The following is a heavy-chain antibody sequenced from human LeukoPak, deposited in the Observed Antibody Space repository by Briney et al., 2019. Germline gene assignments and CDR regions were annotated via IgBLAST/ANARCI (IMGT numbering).Heavy chain of an antibody. CDR1: GGSTSSYY. V-gene: IGHV4-59*08. Sequence: SETLSLTCTVSGGSTSSYYWSWNRQPPGKGLEWIGYIYYSGSTNYNPSLKSRLTISIDTSKNQFSLKLSSVTAADTAVYYCARHSGAGTGFVYWGQGTLVTVSS. J-gene: IGHJ4*02. CDR3: ARHSGAGTGFVY. CDR2: IYYSGST. D-gene: IGHD6-19*01.